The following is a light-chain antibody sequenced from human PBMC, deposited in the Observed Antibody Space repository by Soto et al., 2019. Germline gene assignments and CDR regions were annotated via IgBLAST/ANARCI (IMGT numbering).Light chain of an antibody. CDR2: GAS. J-gene: IGKJ5*01. V-gene: IGKV3D-15*01. CDR1: QSVSSN. CDR3: QQYNNRPPIT. Sequence: EIVMTQSPATLSASSGARATLSCRASQSVSSNLAWYQQKPGQAPRLLIYGASTRATGIPARFSGSGSGTEFTLTISSLQSEDFAVYYCQQYNNRPPITFGQGTRVEIK.